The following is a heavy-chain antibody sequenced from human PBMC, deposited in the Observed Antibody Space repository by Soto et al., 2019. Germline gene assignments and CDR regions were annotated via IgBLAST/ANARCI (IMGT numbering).Heavy chain of an antibody. D-gene: IGHD3-10*01. Sequence: GGSLRLSCAASGFTFSGSAMHWVRQASGKGLEWVGRIRSKANSYATAYAASVKGRFTISRDDSKNTAYLQMNSLKTEDTAVYYCTRLSLWFGESRGDYWGQGTLVTVSS. J-gene: IGHJ4*02. CDR2: IRSKANSYAT. V-gene: IGHV3-73*01. CDR3: TRLSLWFGESRGDY. CDR1: GFTFSGSA.